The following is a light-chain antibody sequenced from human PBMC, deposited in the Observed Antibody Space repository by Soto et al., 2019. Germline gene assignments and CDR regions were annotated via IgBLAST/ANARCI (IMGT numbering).Light chain of an antibody. V-gene: IGKV1-5*03. CDR3: QQYNTYWT. CDR1: QSISSW. J-gene: IGKJ1*01. CDR2: KAS. Sequence: DIQMTQSPSTLSASVGDRVTITCRASQSISSWVAWYQQKPGKAPKLLIYKASTLEGGVPSRFSGSGSGTEFTLTIGGLQPDDFATYYCQQYNTYWTFGQGTKVDIK.